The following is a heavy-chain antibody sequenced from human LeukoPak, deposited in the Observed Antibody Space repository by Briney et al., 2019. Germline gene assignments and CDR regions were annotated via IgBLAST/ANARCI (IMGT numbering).Heavy chain of an antibody. CDR1: GGSITSYY. J-gene: IGHJ4*02. Sequence: SETLSLTCTVSGGSITSYYWSWIRQPPGKGLEWIGYIYNSGSTNYNPSLKSRVTISLDTSKNQFSLKLSSVTAADTAVYYCARGVVAAAGRTFDFWGQGTLVTVSS. CDR3: ARGVVAAAGRTFDF. CDR2: IYNSGST. V-gene: IGHV4-59*01. D-gene: IGHD6-13*01.